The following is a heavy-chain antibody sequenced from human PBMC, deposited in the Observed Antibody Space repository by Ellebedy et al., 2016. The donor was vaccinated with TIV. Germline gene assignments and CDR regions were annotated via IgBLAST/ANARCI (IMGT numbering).Heavy chain of an antibody. CDR1: GGTFSSYA. D-gene: IGHD3-22*01. CDR3: ARYLYDSSGSEY. Sequence: SVKVSXXASGGTFSSYAISWVRQAPGQGLEWMGRIIPILGIANYAQKFQGRVTITADKSTSTAYMELSSLRSEDTAVYYCARYLYDSSGSEYWGQGTLVTVSS. CDR2: IIPILGIA. J-gene: IGHJ4*02. V-gene: IGHV1-69*04.